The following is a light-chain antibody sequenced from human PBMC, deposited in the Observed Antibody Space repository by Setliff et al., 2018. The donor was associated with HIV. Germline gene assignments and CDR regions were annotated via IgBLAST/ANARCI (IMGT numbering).Light chain of an antibody. Sequence: QSALTQPASVSGSPGQSITISCTGTSSDIGGYSYVSWYQQHPGKAPKLIIYEVSNRPSGVSNRFSGSKSGYTASLTISGLQAEDEADYYYSSYAITNTLPFGNGTKGTVL. CDR3: SSYAITNTLP. V-gene: IGLV2-14*01. CDR2: EVS. CDR1: SSDIGGYSY. J-gene: IGLJ1*01.